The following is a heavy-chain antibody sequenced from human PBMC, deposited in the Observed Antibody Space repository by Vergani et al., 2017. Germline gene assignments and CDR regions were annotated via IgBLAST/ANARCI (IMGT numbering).Heavy chain of an antibody. V-gene: IGHV3-7*01. Sequence: EVQLVESGGALVQPGGSLRLSCAASGFTFSFNWMTWVRQAPGKGLEWVANIREDGGEKHYMDSVKGRFTISRDNAKNSVYLQMKGPRVDDTAVYYCARGGSGYDYWGQVTLVTVSS. CDR1: GFTFSFNW. CDR3: ARGGSGYDY. D-gene: IGHD3-22*01. CDR2: IREDGGEK. J-gene: IGHJ4*02.